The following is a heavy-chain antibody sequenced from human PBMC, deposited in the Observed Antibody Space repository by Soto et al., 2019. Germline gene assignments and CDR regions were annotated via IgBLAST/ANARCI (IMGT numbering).Heavy chain of an antibody. J-gene: IGHJ4*02. CDR3: ARGGGGWLLLNGFDF. Sequence: QVQLQESGPGLVKPSQTLSLTCTVPGGSISSDGHYWSWIRQHPGKGLEWIGYIYYSGVPYYNPSLKSRVTISVDTSKNQFSLKLTSVTAADTAVYYCARGGGGWLLLNGFDFWGQGTLVTVSS. D-gene: IGHD3-3*01. CDR1: GGSISSDGHY. V-gene: IGHV4-31*03. CDR2: IYYSGVP.